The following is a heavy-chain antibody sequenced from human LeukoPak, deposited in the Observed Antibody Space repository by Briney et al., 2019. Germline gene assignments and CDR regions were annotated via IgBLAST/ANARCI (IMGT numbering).Heavy chain of an antibody. V-gene: IGHV4-39*01. CDR3: ARQRFGELLYYYYYMDV. CDR1: GGSISSSSYY. Sequence: KPSETLSLTCTVSGGSISSSSYYWGWIRQPPGKGLEWIGSIYYSGSTYYNPSLKSRVTISVDTSKNQFSLKLSSVTAADTAVYYCARQRFGELLYYYYYMDVWGKGTTVTISS. J-gene: IGHJ6*03. D-gene: IGHD3-10*01. CDR2: IYYSGST.